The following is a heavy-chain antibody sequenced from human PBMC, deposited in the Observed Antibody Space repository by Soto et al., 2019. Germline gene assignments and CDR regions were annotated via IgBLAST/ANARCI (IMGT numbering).Heavy chain of an antibody. CDR2: IYWDDDK. V-gene: IGHV2-5*02. CDR1: GFSLTTRPMG. D-gene: IGHD1-1*01. Sequence: QITLKESGPTLVKPTETLTLTCTFSGFSLTTRPMGVGWIRHPPGKALECLALIYWDDDKRYNPSLKSRLTISKDTSKNQVVLTMNTVDTVDTATYYCAHRRGGYSWNDGDFDYWGQGTLVTVSS. CDR3: AHRRGGYSWNDGDFDY. J-gene: IGHJ4*02.